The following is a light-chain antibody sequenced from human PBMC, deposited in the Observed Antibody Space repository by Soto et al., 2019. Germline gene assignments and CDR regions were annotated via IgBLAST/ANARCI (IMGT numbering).Light chain of an antibody. V-gene: IGKV1-5*03. CDR1: HSMDDW. Sequence: DIQMTQSPSTLSASVGDRVTITCRASHSMDDWLAWYQHKPGKAPNLLIYKASILVSGVPSWFSGSGSGTEFTLTISSLQPDDFATYYCQLYDNYSWAFGQGTKVEIK. J-gene: IGKJ1*01. CDR2: KAS. CDR3: QLYDNYSWA.